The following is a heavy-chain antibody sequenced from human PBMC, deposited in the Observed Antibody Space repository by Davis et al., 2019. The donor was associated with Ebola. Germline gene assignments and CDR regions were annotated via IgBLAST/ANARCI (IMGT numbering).Heavy chain of an antibody. CDR1: GDSMTSRGYF. V-gene: IGHV4-39*01. D-gene: IGHD3-9*01. J-gene: IGHJ5*02. CDR3: ARRYIDPAKEDWFDP. Sequence: MPSETLSLTCSVSGDSMTSRGYFWGWLRQPPGKNLEYIGSIYSSGSAYYNPSLKSRVTMSVDTSKKQFSLWLTSVTAADTAIYYCARRYIDPAKEDWFDPWGQGILVTVSS. CDR2: IYSSGSA.